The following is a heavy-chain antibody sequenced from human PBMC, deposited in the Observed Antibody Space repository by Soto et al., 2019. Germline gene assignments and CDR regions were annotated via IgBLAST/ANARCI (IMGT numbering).Heavy chain of an antibody. V-gene: IGHV3-21*06. J-gene: IGHJ4*02. Sequence: EVQLVESGGGLVKPGGSLRLSCAASGFTFTRYSMNWVRQAPGKGLEWVSSISSNTNYIYYGDSMKGRFTISRDNAKNSLYLEMNSLRAEDTAVYYCARESEDLTSNLDYWGQGTLVTVSS. CDR1: GFTFTRYS. CDR3: ARESEDLTSNLDY. CDR2: ISSNTNYI.